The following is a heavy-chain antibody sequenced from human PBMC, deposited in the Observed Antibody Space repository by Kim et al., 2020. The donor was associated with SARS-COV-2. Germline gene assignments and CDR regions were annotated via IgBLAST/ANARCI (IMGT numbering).Heavy chain of an antibody. Sequence: YANSVKGRFTISRDNAKNTLYLQMNSLRAEDTAVYYCASKDYGDYAFDYWGQGTLVTVSS. D-gene: IGHD4-17*01. CDR3: ASKDYGDYAFDY. V-gene: IGHV3-74*01. J-gene: IGHJ4*02.